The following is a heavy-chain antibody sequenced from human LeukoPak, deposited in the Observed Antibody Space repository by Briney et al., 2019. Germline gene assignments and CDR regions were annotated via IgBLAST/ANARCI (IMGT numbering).Heavy chain of an antibody. CDR1: GGSISNYY. V-gene: IGHV4-59*01. Sequence: PSETLSVTCTVSGGSISNYYWSCIRQPPGKGLEWVGWVYYSGTTNYNPSLESRVTISVDMSKNQFSLKLSSVTAADTAVYYCARGGASSKWLDSRGQGTLVTVSS. D-gene: IGHD2-2*01. CDR3: ARGGASSKWLDS. J-gene: IGHJ5*01. CDR2: VYYSGTT.